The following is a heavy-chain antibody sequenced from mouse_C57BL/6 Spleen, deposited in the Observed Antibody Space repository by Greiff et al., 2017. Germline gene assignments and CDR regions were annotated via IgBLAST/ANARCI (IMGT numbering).Heavy chain of an antibody. CDR2: IDPSDSYT. D-gene: IGHD2-3*01. Sequence: QVQLQQPGAELVKPGASVKLSCKASGYTFTSYWMQWVKQRPGQGLEWIGEIDPSDSYTNYNQKFKGKATLTVDTASSTAYMQLSSLTSEDSAVYYCARNMRGDAMDYWGQGTSVTVSS. CDR3: ARNMRGDAMDY. CDR1: GYTFTSYW. J-gene: IGHJ4*01. V-gene: IGHV1-50*01.